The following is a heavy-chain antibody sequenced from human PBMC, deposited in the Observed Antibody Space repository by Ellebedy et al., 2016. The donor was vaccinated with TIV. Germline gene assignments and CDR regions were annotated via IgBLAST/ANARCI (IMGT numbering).Heavy chain of an antibody. CDR2: ISGDGST. CDR3: AKSRGYNYYYDMDV. V-gene: IGHV3-23*01. J-gene: IGHJ6*02. D-gene: IGHD3-16*01. CDR1: GFTFSSYA. Sequence: GGSLRLXXAASGFTFSSYAMAWVRQAPGKGLEWVSTISGDGSTYYADSVKGRFTISRDNSKNTLYLQMTSLRAGDTAIYYCAKSRGYNYYYDMDVWGQGTTVAVSS.